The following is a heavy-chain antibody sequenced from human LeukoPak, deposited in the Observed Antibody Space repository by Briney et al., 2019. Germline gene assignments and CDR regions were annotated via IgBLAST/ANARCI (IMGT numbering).Heavy chain of an antibody. Sequence: GGSLRLSCAASGFTFSSYAMNWVRQAPGKGLEWVSAISDNGGRTYYADSVKGRFTISRDNSKNTLYLQIDSLRAEDTAVYYCAKEGPYDFWSGHASAFDIWGQGTKVTVSS. CDR3: AKEGPYDFWSGHASAFDI. V-gene: IGHV3-23*01. J-gene: IGHJ3*02. CDR2: ISDNGGRT. D-gene: IGHD3-3*01. CDR1: GFTFSSYA.